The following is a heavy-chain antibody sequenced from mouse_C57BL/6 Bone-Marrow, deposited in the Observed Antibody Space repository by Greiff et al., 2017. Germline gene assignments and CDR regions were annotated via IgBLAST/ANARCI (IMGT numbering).Heavy chain of an antibody. Sequence: QVTLKVSGPGILQPSQTLSLTCSFSGFSLSTFGLGVGWIRQPSGKGLEWLAHIWWDDDKYYHPALKSRLTISKDTSKHQVFLKIANVDTADTATYYCARPYYGSSPAWFAYWGQGTLVTVSA. CDR2: IWWDDDK. V-gene: IGHV8-8*01. CDR1: GFSLSTFGLG. CDR3: ARPYYGSSPAWFAY. D-gene: IGHD1-1*01. J-gene: IGHJ3*01.